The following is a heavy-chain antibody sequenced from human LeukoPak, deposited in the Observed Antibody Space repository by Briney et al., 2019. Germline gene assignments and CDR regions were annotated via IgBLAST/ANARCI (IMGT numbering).Heavy chain of an antibody. CDR3: AKDRGSIQLPFEY. Sequence: GGSLRLSCAASGFTFSSYAMSWVRQAPGKGLEWVSAISGSGGSTYYADSVKGRFTISRDNSKNSLYLQMNSLRAEDTAVYYCAKDRGSIQLPFEYWGQGTLVTVSS. J-gene: IGHJ4*02. CDR2: ISGSGGST. CDR1: GFTFSSYA. V-gene: IGHV3-23*01. D-gene: IGHD5-18*01.